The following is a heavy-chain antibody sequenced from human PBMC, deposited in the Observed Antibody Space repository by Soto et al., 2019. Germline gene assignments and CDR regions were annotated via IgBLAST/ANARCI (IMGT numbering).Heavy chain of an antibody. CDR2: IDHSGRT. CDR1: GGSFNSFY. CDR3: AREYSSSYYFDY. Sequence: QVQLQQWGAGLLKPSGTLSLTCAVYGGSFNSFYWSWIRQAPGKGLEWIGKIDHSGRTNYNPSLKSRVTILVDPSKNQFSLNLTSVTAADTAVYYCAREYSSSYYFDYWGQGTLVTVSS. D-gene: IGHD6-6*01. V-gene: IGHV4-34*02. J-gene: IGHJ4*02.